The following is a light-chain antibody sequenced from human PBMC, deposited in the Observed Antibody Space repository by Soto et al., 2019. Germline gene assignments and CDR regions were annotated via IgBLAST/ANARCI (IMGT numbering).Light chain of an antibody. V-gene: IGKV3-11*01. J-gene: IGKJ1*01. Sequence: EIVLTQSPATLSLSPGERATLSCRASQSVSSYLAWYQQKPGQAPRLLIYDASNRATGIPARFSASGSETDFTLTISSLEPEDFAVYYCQQYSSSWTFGQGTKV. CDR3: QQYSSSWT. CDR2: DAS. CDR1: QSVSSY.